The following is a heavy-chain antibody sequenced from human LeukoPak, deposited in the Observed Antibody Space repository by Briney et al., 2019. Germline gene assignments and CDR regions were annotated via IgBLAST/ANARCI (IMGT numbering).Heavy chain of an antibody. CDR2: ISYDGSNK. Sequence: GRSLRLSCAASGFTFSSYGMHWVRQAPGKGLEWVAVISYDGSNKYYADSVKGRFTISRDNSKNTLYLQMNSLRAEDTAVYYCAKGAYYFDYWGQGTLVTVSP. CDR1: GFTFSSYG. J-gene: IGHJ4*02. CDR3: AKGAYYFDY. V-gene: IGHV3-30*18.